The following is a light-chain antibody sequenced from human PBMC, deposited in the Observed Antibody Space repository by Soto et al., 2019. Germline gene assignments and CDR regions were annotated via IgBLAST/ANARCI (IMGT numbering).Light chain of an antibody. CDR3: QHYNNWPT. V-gene: IGKV3-15*01. CDR1: QSVSSN. J-gene: IGKJ1*01. CDR2: GAS. Sequence: EIVMTQSPATLSVSPGERATLSCRASQSVSSNLAWYQQKPGQAPRLLIYGASTRATGIPARFSGGGSGTECTRTISSLQSEDFAVYYCQHYNNWPTFGQGTKVEIK.